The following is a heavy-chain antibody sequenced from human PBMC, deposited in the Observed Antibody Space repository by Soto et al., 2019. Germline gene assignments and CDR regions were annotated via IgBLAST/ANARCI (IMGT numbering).Heavy chain of an antibody. CDR1: GGTISGYY. CDR2: IYSSGNT. J-gene: IGHJ5*02. Sequence: PETLSLTCSVSGGTISGYYWTWIRQPAGKGLEWIGRIYSSGNTKYNPSLQSRVTMSLDTSNNQFSLRLTSVTAADTAVYYCARGQRFSGWFDPWGQGTLVTVSS. V-gene: IGHV4-4*07. CDR3: ARGQRFSGWFDP. D-gene: IGHD3-3*01.